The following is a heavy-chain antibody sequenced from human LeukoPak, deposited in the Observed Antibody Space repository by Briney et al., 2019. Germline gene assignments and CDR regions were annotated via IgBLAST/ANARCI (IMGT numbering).Heavy chain of an antibody. V-gene: IGHV1-69*05. J-gene: IGHJ6*03. CDR1: GGTFSSYA. CDR2: IIPIFGTA. Sequence: ASVKVSCKASGGTFSSYAISWVRQAPGQGLEWMGGIIPIFGTANYAQKFQGRVTITTDESTSTAYMELSSLRSEDTAVYYCARSSDCSSTSCHPVYYYYYYMDVWGKGTMVTVSS. D-gene: IGHD2-2*01. CDR3: ARSSDCSSTSCHPVYYYYYYMDV.